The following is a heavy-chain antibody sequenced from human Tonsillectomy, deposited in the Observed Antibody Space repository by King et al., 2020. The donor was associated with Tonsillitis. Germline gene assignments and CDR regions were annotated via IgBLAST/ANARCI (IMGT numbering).Heavy chain of an antibody. CDR3: ARASLLTNYYFDY. J-gene: IGHJ4*02. CDR2: INPSDGSP. Sequence: QVQLVESGAEVKKPGASVKVSCKASGYTFTSYYIHWVRQAPGQGLEWLGIINPSDGSPSYAQKFQGRVIMTADTSTSPVYMELSSLRSDDTAVYYCARASLLTNYYFDYWGQGTLVTVSS. D-gene: IGHD1/OR15-1a*01. V-gene: IGHV1-46*01. CDR1: GYTFTSYY.